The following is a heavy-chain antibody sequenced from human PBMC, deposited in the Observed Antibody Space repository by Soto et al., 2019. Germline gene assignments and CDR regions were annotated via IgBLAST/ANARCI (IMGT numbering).Heavy chain of an antibody. V-gene: IGHV3-23*01. Sequence: GGSLRLSCAASGFTFSRYGMSWVRQAPGKGLEWVSLITDNGGSTYYADSVKGRFTISRDNTKNTLFLQMNSLRAEDTAVYYCAKERATTTAFDYWGQEALVTVSS. D-gene: IGHD4-17*01. J-gene: IGHJ4*02. CDR3: AKERATTTAFDY. CDR2: ITDNGGST. CDR1: GFTFSRYG.